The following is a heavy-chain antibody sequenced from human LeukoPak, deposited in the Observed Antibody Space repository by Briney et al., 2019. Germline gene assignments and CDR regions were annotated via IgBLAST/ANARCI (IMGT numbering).Heavy chain of an antibody. CDR2: IYYSGST. Sequence: PSETLSLTFTVSGGSISSYYWSWIRQPPGKGLEWIGYIYYSGSTNYNPSLKSRVTISVDTSKNQFSLKLSSVTAADTAVYYCARVDGYHNPGGIPYYYYYGMDVWGQGTTVTVSS. CDR1: GGSISSYY. V-gene: IGHV4-59*08. D-gene: IGHD5-24*01. J-gene: IGHJ6*02. CDR3: ARVDGYHNPGGIPYYYYYGMDV.